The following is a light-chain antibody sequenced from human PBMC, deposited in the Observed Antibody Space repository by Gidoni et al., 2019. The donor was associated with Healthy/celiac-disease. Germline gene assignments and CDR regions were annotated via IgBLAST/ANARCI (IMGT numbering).Light chain of an antibody. V-gene: IGKV3-11*01. Sequence: IVLTQSPATLSLSPGERATLSCTASQSVRSYLAWYQPKPGQAPRLLIYDASNRATGIPARFSGSGSGTDFTLTISSLEPEDFAVYYCQQRSNWPRTFGGGTKVEIK. J-gene: IGKJ4*01. CDR2: DAS. CDR1: QSVRSY. CDR3: QQRSNWPRT.